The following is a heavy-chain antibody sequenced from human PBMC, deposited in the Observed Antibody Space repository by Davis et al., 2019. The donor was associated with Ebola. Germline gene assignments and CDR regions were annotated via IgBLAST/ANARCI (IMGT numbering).Heavy chain of an antibody. CDR3: ARGDSYYDPGGYYAGPEAPDH. CDR1: GGYISNYY. CDR2: IYYSGST. J-gene: IGHJ4*02. V-gene: IGHV4-59*08. D-gene: IGHD3-22*01. Sequence: MPSETLSLTCTVSGGYISNYYWSWIRQPPGKGLEWIGYIYYSGSTNYNPSLKSRVTISVDTSKNQFSLKLSSVTAADTAVYYCARGDSYYDPGGYYAGPEAPDHWGQGTLVSVSS.